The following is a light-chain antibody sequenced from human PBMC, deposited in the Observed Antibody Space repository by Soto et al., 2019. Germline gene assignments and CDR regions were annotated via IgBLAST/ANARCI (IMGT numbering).Light chain of an antibody. V-gene: IGKV1-27*01. CDR1: QNINTN. CDR3: QKYNYAPLT. J-gene: IGKJ4*01. Sequence: DIQMTQSPSSLSASVGDRDTITCRASQNINTNLAWYQQKPGKVPKLLIYAASTLQSGVPSRFSGSGSGTDFPLTISSLQPEYVATYYRQKYNYAPLTFGRGTKVEI. CDR2: AAS.